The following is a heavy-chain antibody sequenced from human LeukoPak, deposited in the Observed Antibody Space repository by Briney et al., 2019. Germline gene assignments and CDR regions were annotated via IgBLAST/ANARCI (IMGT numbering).Heavy chain of an antibody. CDR2: ITNDGSST. V-gene: IGHV3-74*01. J-gene: IGHJ4*02. CDR1: GFTFSNYW. CDR3: AKDLWDSGSQAYFDC. D-gene: IGHD3-10*01. Sequence: PGGSLRLSCAASGFTFSNYWMHWVRQAPGEALMWVSRITNDGSSTTYADPVKGRFTISRDNSKNTLYLQMNSPRAEDTAVYYCAKDLWDSGSQAYFDCWGQGTLVTVSS.